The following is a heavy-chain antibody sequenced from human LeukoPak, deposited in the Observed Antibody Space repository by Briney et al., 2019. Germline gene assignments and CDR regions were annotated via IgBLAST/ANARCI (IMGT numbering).Heavy chain of an antibody. J-gene: IGHJ4*02. CDR3: ARDRGSGSRYFDY. Sequence: GGSLRLSCAASGFTFSSFSVNWLRQAPGKGLKWVSYISSSSSTLYYYADSVKGRFTISRDNAKNSLYLQMNSLRAEDTAVYYCARDRGSGSRYFDYWGQGTLVTVSS. CDR2: ISSSSSTL. CDR1: GFTFSSFS. D-gene: IGHD3-10*01. V-gene: IGHV3-48*01.